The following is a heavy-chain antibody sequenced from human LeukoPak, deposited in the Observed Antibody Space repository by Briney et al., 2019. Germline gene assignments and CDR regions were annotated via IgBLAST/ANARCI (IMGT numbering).Heavy chain of an antibody. D-gene: IGHD3-22*01. Sequence: SETLSLTCTVSGGSISSYYWSWIRQPPGKGLEWIGYIYYSGSTNYNPSLKSRVTISVDTSKNQFSLKLSSVTAADTAVYYCASHSPFNYYDSSGDAFDIWGQGTMVTVSS. CDR2: IYYSGST. CDR1: GGSISSYY. CDR3: ASHSPFNYYDSSGDAFDI. J-gene: IGHJ3*02. V-gene: IGHV4-59*01.